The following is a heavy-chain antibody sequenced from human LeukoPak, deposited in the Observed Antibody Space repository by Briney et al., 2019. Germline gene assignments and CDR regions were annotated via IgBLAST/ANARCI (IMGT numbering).Heavy chain of an antibody. CDR1: GFTFSRYA. Sequence: PGGSLRLSCAASGFTFSRYAIHWVRQAPGKGLQWVAVMSDDGGKKYYADSVKGRFNISRDNSMNTLYLQMNSLRAEDTAVYYCARDISGWSQGYFDYWGQGALVTVSS. J-gene: IGHJ4*02. V-gene: IGHV3-30-3*01. D-gene: IGHD6-19*01. CDR3: ARDISGWSQGYFDY. CDR2: MSDDGGKK.